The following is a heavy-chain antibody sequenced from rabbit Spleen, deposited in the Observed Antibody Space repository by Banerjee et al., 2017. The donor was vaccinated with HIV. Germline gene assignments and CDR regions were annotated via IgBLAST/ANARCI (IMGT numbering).Heavy chain of an antibody. V-gene: IGHV1S7*01. CDR2: IDPLFGIT. J-gene: IGHJ4*01. CDR1: GFTLSSYY. CDR3: ASGDRGFDL. D-gene: IGHD3-1*01. Sequence: QLKESGGGLVQPGGSLKLSCKASGFTLSSYYMNWVRQAPGKGLEWIGYIDPLFGITYYANWVNGRFSISRENAQNTVFLQMTSLTAADTATYFCASGDRGFDLWGPGTLVTVS.